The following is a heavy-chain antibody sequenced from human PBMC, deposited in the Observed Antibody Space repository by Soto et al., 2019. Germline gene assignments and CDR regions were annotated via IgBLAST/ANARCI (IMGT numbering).Heavy chain of an antibody. J-gene: IGHJ6*02. Sequence: ASVKVSCKASGYTFTGYYMHWVRQAPGQGLEWMGWINPNSGGTNYAPKFQGRVTMTRDTSISTAYMELSRLRSDDTAVYYCARGSVARAGMDVWGQGTTVTVSS. CDR3: ARGSVARAGMDV. D-gene: IGHD6-19*01. CDR1: GYTFTGYY. V-gene: IGHV1-2*02. CDR2: INPNSGGT.